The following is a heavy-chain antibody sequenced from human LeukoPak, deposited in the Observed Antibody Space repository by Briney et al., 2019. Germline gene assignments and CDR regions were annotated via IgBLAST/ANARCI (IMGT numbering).Heavy chain of an antibody. Sequence: PSETLSLTCTVSGGSISSYYWSWIRQPPGKGLEWIGYIYYSGSTNYNPSLKSRVTISVDTSKNQFSLKLSSVTAADTAVYYCARLRWLRNRNAFDIWGQGTMVTVSS. V-gene: IGHV4-59*08. CDR2: IYYSGST. J-gene: IGHJ3*02. CDR3: ARLRWLRNRNAFDI. CDR1: GGSISSYY. D-gene: IGHD5-24*01.